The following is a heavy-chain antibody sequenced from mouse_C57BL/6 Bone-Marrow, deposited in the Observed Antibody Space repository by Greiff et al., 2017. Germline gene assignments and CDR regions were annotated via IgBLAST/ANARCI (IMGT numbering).Heavy chain of an antibody. J-gene: IGHJ3*01. D-gene: IGHD1-1*01. V-gene: IGHV1-64*01. CDR3: ARGDYYGSPWFAY. Sequence: VQLQQSGAELVKPGASVKLSCKASGYTFTSYWMHWVKQRPGQGLEWIGMIHPNSGSTNYNEKFKSKATLTVDKSSSTAYMQLSSLTSEDSAVYYCARGDYYGSPWFAYWGHGTLVTVSA. CDR2: IHPNSGST. CDR1: GYTFTSYW.